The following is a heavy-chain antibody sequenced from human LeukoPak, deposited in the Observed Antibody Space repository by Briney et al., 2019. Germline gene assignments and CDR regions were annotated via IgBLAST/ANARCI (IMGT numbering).Heavy chain of an antibody. V-gene: IGHV4-59*01. CDR2: IYYSGST. J-gene: IGHJ4*02. CDR1: GGSISSYY. Sequence: PPETLSLTCTVSGGSISSYYWSWIRQPPGKGLEWIGYIYYSGSTNYNPSLKSRVTISVDTSKNQFSLKLSSVTAADTAVYYCARGDGYNLAFDYWGQGTLVTVSS. CDR3: ARGDGYNLAFDY. D-gene: IGHD5-24*01.